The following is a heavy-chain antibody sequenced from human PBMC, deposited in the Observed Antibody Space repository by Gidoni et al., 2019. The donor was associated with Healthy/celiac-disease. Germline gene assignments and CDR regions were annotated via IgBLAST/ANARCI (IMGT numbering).Heavy chain of an antibody. J-gene: IGHJ5*02. CDR2: INHSGST. D-gene: IGHD6-13*01. CDR3: ARYAAPGGKWFDP. CDR1: GGSFSCYY. V-gene: IGHV4-34*01. Sequence: QVQLQQWGAGRLKPSETLSLPCAVYGGSFSCYYWSWIRQPPGKGLEWIGEINHSGSTNYNPSLKSRVTISVDTSKNQFSLKLSSVTAADTAVYYCARYAAPGGKWFDPWGQGTLVTVSS.